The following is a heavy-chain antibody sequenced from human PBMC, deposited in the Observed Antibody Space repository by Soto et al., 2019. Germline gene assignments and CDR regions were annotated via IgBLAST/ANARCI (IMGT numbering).Heavy chain of an antibody. Sequence: QVQLQQWGAGLLKPSETLSLTCAVYGGSFSGYYLSWIRQPPGKGLEWIGEINHSGSNNYNPSLKSRVTITVDTSKNQFSLKLSSVTAADTAVYYCARGRYSSGWDWGQGTLVTVSS. J-gene: IGHJ4*02. CDR2: INHSGSN. CDR3: ARGRYSSGWD. D-gene: IGHD6-19*01. V-gene: IGHV4-34*01. CDR1: GGSFSGYY.